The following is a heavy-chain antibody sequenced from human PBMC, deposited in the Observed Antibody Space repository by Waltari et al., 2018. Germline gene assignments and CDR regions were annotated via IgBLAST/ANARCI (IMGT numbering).Heavy chain of an antibody. V-gene: IGHV4-38-2*02. CDR2: IFQSGST. Sequence: QVQLQESGPGLVKPSETLSLTCAVSGYSISSGYYWGWIRRAPGKGLEWIGNIFQSGSTYYNPSLKSRVTISVDTSRNQFSLKLSSVTAADTAVYYCAREPSDYYGSGSFDYWGQGTLVTVSS. D-gene: IGHD3-10*01. CDR3: AREPSDYYGSGSFDY. J-gene: IGHJ4*02. CDR1: GYSISSGYY.